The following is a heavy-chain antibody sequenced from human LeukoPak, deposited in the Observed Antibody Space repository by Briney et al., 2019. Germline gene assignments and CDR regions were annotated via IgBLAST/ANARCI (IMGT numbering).Heavy chain of an antibody. J-gene: IGHJ5*02. V-gene: IGHV3-30*02. D-gene: IGHD4-11*01. CDR2: IRYDGSNN. CDR1: GFTFSDYY. Sequence: GGSLRLSCAASGFTFSDYYMSWIRQAPGKGLEWVTFIRYDGSNNYYADSVKGRFTISRDNSKNTLYLQMNSLRAEDTAVYYCAKDPYSNYPNWLDPWGQGTLVTVSS. CDR3: AKDPYSNYPNWLDP.